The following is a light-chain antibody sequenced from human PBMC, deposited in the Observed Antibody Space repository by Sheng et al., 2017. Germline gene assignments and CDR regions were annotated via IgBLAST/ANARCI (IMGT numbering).Light chain of an antibody. Sequence: DIQLTQSPSFLSASVGDRVTITCRASQGITNYLAWYQQKPGEAPKLLIYAASTLESGVPSRFGGSGSGTDFTLTISSLQPEDFAVYYCQQVDSYPTTFGQGTKLEIK. J-gene: IGKJ2*01. V-gene: IGKV1-9*01. CDR3: QQVDSYPTT. CDR2: AAS. CDR1: QGITNY.